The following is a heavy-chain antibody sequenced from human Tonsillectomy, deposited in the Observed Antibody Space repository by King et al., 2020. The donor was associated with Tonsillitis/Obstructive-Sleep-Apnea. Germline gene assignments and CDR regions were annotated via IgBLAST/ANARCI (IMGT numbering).Heavy chain of an antibody. CDR3: ARASEDFWSGYYRGFFDY. V-gene: IGHV3-21*01. CDR1: GFTFSAYS. D-gene: IGHD3-3*01. Sequence: VQLVESGGGLVKPGGSLRLSCAASGFTFSAYSMNWVRQAPGRGLEWVSSISSSSSYIYYADSVKGRFTISRDNAKNSLYLQMNSLRAEDTAVYYCARASEDFWSGYYRGFFDYWGQGTLVTVSS. J-gene: IGHJ4*02. CDR2: ISSSSSYI.